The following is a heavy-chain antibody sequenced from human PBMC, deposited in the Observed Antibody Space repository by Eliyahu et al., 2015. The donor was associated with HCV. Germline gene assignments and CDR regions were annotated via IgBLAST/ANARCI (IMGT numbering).Heavy chain of an antibody. CDR1: GFTFSSYG. Sequence: RLSCAASGFTFSSYGMHWVRQAPGKGLEWVAVISYDGSNKYYADSVKGRFTISRDNSKNTLYLQMNSLRAEDTAVYYCAKDHSSSWYYGDYYYGMDVWGQGTTVTVSS. CDR3: AKDHSSSWYYGDYYYGMDV. D-gene: IGHD6-13*01. V-gene: IGHV3-30*18. J-gene: IGHJ6*02. CDR2: ISYDGSNK.